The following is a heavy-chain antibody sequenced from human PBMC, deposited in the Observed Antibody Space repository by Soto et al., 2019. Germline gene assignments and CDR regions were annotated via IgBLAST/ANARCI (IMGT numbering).Heavy chain of an antibody. Sequence: QVQLQESGPGLVKPSQTLSLTCAVSGGSISSGDYYWSWIRHQPGKGLEWIGYISYSGSTYYNTYLQSRVTISIDTSKNRFSLNLSSLTDADTAVYYCARDPNSIFYAWGQGILVTVSS. V-gene: IGHV4-31*11. J-gene: IGHJ5*02. CDR1: GGSISSGDYY. CDR2: ISYSGST. D-gene: IGHD3-3*01. CDR3: ARDPNSIFYA.